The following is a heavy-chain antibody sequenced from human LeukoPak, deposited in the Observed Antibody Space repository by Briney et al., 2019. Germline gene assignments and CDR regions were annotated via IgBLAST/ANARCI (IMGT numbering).Heavy chain of an antibody. CDR1: GYTFTSYY. CDR3: ASVCSSNSCELDY. J-gene: IGHJ4*02. V-gene: IGHV1-46*01. Sequence: GASVKVSCKASGYTFTSYYMHWVRQAPGQGLERMGIINPSGGSTNYAQKFQGRVTMTRDTSTSTVYMELSSLRSEDTAVYYCASVCSSNSCELDYWGQGTLVTVSS. CDR2: INPSGGST. D-gene: IGHD2-2*01.